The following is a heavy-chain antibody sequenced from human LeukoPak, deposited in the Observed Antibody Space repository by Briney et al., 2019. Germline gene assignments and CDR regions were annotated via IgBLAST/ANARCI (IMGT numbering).Heavy chain of an antibody. D-gene: IGHD4-17*01. CDR3: ARERVGGDYDAFAI. CDR1: GYSISSGYY. J-gene: IGHJ3*02. CDR2: IYHSGST. V-gene: IGHV4-38-2*02. Sequence: PSETLSLTCAVSGYSISSGYYWGWIRQPPGKGLEWIGSIYHSGSTYYNPSLKSRVTTSVDTSKNQFSMKLSSVTAADTAVYYCARERVGGDYDAFAIWGQGTMVTVSS.